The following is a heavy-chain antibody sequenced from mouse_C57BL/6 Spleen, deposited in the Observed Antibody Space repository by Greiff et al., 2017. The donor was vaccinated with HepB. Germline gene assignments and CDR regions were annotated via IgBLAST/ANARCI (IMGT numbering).Heavy chain of an antibody. J-gene: IGHJ4*01. Sequence: VQLQQPGAELVRPGSSVKLSCKASGYTFTSYWMDWVKQRPGQGLEWIGNIYPSDSETHYNQKFKDKATLTVDKSSSTAYMQLSSLTSEDSAVYYCARECLYYAMDYWGQGTSVTVSS. D-gene: IGHD6-1*01. CDR2: IYPSDSET. CDR3: ARECLYYAMDY. V-gene: IGHV1-61*01. CDR1: GYTFTSYW.